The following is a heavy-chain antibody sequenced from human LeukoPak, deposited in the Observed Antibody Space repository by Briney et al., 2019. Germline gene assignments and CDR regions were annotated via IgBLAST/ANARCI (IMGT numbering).Heavy chain of an antibody. CDR2: IRSKANDHAT. D-gene: IGHD4-17*01. J-gene: IGHJ4*02. CDR3: TRRLMTTVNDY. CDR1: GFTFSGSA. V-gene: IGHV3-73*01. Sequence: GGSLKLSCAGSGFTFSGSAMHWVRQSPGKGLEWVGRIRSKANDHATAYAASVRGRFTISRDDSENTAYLQMNSLKTEDTAIYYCTRRLMTTVNDYWGQGTLVTVSS.